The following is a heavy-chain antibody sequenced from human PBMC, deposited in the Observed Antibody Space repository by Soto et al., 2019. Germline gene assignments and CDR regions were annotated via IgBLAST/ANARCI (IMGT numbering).Heavy chain of an antibody. J-gene: IGHJ6*02. D-gene: IGHD6-6*01. Sequence: ASVKVSCKASGYTFTGYYMHWVRQAPGQGLEWMGWINPNSGGTNYAQKFQGWVTMTRDTSISTAYMELSRLRSDDTAVYYCARDSKGRAARPATPNYYYGIDVWGQGTTVTVSS. V-gene: IGHV1-2*04. CDR3: ARDSKGRAARPATPNYYYGIDV. CDR1: GYTFTGYY. CDR2: INPNSGGT.